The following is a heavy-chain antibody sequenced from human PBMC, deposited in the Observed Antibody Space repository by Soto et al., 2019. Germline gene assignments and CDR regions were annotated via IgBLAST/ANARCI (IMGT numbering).Heavy chain of an antibody. Sequence: QVQLVESGGGVVQPGRSLRLSCAASGFTFSSYGMHWVRQAPGKGLEWVAVISYDGSNKYYADSVKGRFTISRDNSKNTLYRQMNSLRAEDTAVYYCAKDCGGDCYSLDYWGQGTLVTVSS. CDR3: AKDCGGDCYSLDY. CDR2: ISYDGSNK. D-gene: IGHD2-21*02. V-gene: IGHV3-30*18. J-gene: IGHJ4*02. CDR1: GFTFSSYG.